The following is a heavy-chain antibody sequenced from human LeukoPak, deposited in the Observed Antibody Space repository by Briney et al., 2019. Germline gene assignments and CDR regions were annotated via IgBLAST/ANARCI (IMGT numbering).Heavy chain of an antibody. CDR3: ARGYSSSSYYFDS. Sequence: PSETLSLTCTVSGGSISSYYWSWIRQPPGKGLEWIGYVYYSGSTNYNPYLKSRVTISVDTSKKQFSLKLNSVTAADTAVYYCARGYSSSSYYFDSWGRGTPVTVSS. J-gene: IGHJ4*02. D-gene: IGHD6-6*01. CDR1: GGSISSYY. V-gene: IGHV4-59*01. CDR2: VYYSGST.